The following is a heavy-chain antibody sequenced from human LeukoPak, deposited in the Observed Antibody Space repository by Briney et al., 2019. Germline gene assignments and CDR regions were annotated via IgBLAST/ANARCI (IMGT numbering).Heavy chain of an antibody. CDR2: INAGNGNT. J-gene: IGHJ4*02. V-gene: IGHV1-3*01. CDR1: GYTFTSYA. CDR3: ARAPYSSGDFDY. Sequence: ASVKVSCKASGYTFTSYAMHWVRQAPGQRLEWMGWINAGNGNTKYSQKFQGRVTITRDTSASTAYMELSSLRSEDTAVYYCARAPYSSGDFDYWGQGTLVTVPS. D-gene: IGHD6-19*01.